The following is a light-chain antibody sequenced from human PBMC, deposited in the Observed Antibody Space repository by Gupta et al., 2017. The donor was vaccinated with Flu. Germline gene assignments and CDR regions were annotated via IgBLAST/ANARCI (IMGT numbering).Light chain of an antibody. J-gene: IGKJ2*01. Sequence: PSSLSASVGDRVTITCRVSQSKDSWLAWYQQKPGKAPKLLIYKASRWESGVPSRFSGSGYGTEFTLTISSRQPDDFATYYCQQENSSPYPFGQGTKVDIK. CDR1: QSKDSW. CDR2: KAS. CDR3: QQENSSPYP. V-gene: IGKV1-5*03.